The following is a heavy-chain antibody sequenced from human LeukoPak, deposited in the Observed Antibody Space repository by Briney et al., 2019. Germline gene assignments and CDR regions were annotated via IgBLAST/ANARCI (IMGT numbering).Heavy chain of an antibody. V-gene: IGHV3-48*03. CDR1: GFTFSSYE. J-gene: IGHJ4*02. CDR3: AGSRYPEPQDLDY. Sequence: GGSLRLSCAASGFTFSSYEMNWVRQAPGKGLEWVSYISSSDSTIYYADSVMGRFTISRDNAKNSLYLQMNSLRAEDTAVYYCAGSRYPEPQDLDYWGQGTLVSVSS. CDR2: ISSSDSTI. D-gene: IGHD1-14*01.